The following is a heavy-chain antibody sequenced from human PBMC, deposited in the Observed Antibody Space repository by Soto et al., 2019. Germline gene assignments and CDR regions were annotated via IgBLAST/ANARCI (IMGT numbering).Heavy chain of an antibody. V-gene: IGHV3-74*01. J-gene: IGHJ6*02. D-gene: IGHD3-16*01. Sequence: EVQLVESGGGLVLPGGPLRLSCAASGFTFSRYWMHWVRQAPGKGLVWVSRISSYGSDTHYADSVKGRFTISRDNAKNTLYLQMNSLRADDTAVYYCASNYAYAEGYYWYGIDVWGQGTTVTVSS. CDR3: ASNYAYAEGYYWYGIDV. CDR2: ISSYGSDT. CDR1: GFTFSRYW.